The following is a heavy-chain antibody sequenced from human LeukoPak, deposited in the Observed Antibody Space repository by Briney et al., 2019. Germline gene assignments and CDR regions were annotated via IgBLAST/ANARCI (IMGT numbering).Heavy chain of an antibody. Sequence: ASVKVSCKASGYTFTCYYIHWVGQARGQGREWMGWINPNSGGTTYAQKFQGSVTMTRDTSISTAYMDLSRLTSDDTAVYYCARNIRSYDFWSGPINWFDHWGQGTLVTVSS. J-gene: IGHJ5*02. V-gene: IGHV1-2*02. CDR2: INPNSGGT. CDR1: GYTFTCYY. D-gene: IGHD3-3*01. CDR3: ARNIRSYDFWSGPINWFDH.